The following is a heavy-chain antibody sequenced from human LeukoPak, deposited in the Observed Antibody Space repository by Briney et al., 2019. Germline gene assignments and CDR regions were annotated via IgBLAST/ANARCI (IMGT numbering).Heavy chain of an antibody. CDR1: GGSISSSSRY. D-gene: IGHD5-24*01. V-gene: IGHV4-39*01. J-gene: IGHJ4*02. Sequence: SETLSLTCTVSGGSISSSSRYWGWIRQPPGKGLECIGSAYFGGSTNYNPSLKSRVTISVDTSKNQFSLKLSSVTAADTAVYYCARYDRRDGYINWGQGTLVTVSS. CDR3: ARYDRRDGYIN. CDR2: AYFGGST.